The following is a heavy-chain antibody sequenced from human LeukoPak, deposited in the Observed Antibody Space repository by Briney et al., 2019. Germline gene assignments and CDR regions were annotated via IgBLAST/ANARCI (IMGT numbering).Heavy chain of an antibody. CDR1: GFSFSNYW. CDR3: AKVIAVAGIVGAFDI. Sequence: PGGSLRLSCAASGFSFSNYWMCWVRQAPGKGLEWVAVISYDGSNKYYADSVKGRFTISRDNSKNTLYLQMNSLRAEDTAVYYCAKVIAVAGIVGAFDIWGQGTMVTVSS. J-gene: IGHJ3*02. D-gene: IGHD6-19*01. CDR2: ISYDGSNK. V-gene: IGHV3-30*18.